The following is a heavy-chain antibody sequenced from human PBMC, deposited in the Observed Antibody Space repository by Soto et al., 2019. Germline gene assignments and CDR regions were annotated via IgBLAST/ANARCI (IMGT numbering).Heavy chain of an antibody. CDR2: LDKSGGSA. D-gene: IGHD1-1*01. CDR1: GFSFSSND. V-gene: IGHV3-23*05. Sequence: GGSLRLSXTASGFSFSSNDMSWVRQAPGKGLEWVSTLDKSGGSAFYADSVNGRFTISRDNSRNTLYLQMHSLRAEDTAFYYCAKDRIGQLAKFDYWGRGTLVTVSS. J-gene: IGHJ4*02. CDR3: AKDRIGQLAKFDY.